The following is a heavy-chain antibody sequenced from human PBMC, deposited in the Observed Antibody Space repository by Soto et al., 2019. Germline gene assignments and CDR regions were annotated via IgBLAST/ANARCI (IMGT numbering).Heavy chain of an antibody. D-gene: IGHD1-26*01. J-gene: IGHJ4*02. CDR1: GYTPTNYD. CDR3: ARALYRSRTYYAFDN. V-gene: IGHV1-18*01. Sequence: QVPLVQSGAEVKKPGASVTVSCKTSGYTPTNYDIGWVRQAPGQGLEWMGWISAYNGNTNSAQKPQXXXTXXTDTSTRTAYMELRSLRSDDTAVYYCARALYRSRTYYAFDNWGQGTLVTVSS. CDR2: ISAYNGNT.